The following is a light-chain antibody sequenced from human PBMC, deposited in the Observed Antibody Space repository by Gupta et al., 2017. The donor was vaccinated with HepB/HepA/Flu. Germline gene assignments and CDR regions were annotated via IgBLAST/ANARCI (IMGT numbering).Light chain of an antibody. J-gene: IGKJ5*01. CDR1: QSVGSKY. V-gene: IGKV3-20*01. CDR2: AVS. Sequence: EVVLTQSPGTLSLSPGETATLSCRASQSVGSKYLAWYQKKPGQAPRLLIYAVSSRATGTPDRFSGSGSGTDFTLTISRLEPGDFAEYCCHHDSNSPSTFGRGTQLDIK. CDR3: HHDSNSPST.